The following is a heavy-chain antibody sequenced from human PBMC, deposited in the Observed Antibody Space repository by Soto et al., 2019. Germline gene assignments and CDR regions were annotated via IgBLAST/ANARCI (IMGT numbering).Heavy chain of an antibody. CDR1: GDTFSNYA. D-gene: IGHD3-22*01. CDR3: AREGGSYYYDSSGYYPSRMDV. Sequence: ASVKVSCKASGDTFSNYAISWVRQAPGQGLEWIGGIIPIVGTTNYAQKFQGRVTISADESTSTAYMELSSLRSEDTAVYYCAREGGSYYYDSSGYYPSRMDVWGHGTTVTVSS. V-gene: IGHV1-69*13. J-gene: IGHJ6*02. CDR2: IIPIVGTT.